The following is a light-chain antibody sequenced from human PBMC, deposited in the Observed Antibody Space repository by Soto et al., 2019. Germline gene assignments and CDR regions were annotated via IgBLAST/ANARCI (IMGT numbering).Light chain of an antibody. CDR2: DAS. Sequence: EIVLTQSPATLSLSPGERATLFCRASQSVSSYLACYQQKPGQPPRLVIYDASNRATGIPARFSGSGSGTDFPLTISSLEPEDFAVYYCQQRSNWPLNFGGGTKVEIK. CDR3: QQRSNWPLN. J-gene: IGKJ4*01. CDR1: QSVSSY. V-gene: IGKV3-11*01.